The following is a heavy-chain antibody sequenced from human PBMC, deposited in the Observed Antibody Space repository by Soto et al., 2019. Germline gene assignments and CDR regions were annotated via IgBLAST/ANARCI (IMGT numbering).Heavy chain of an antibody. CDR1: GYSFTSYW. Sequence: GESLKISCKGSGYSFTSYWISWVRQMPGKGLEWMGRIDPSDSYTNYSPSFQGHVTISADKSISTAYLQWSSLKASDTAMYYCARHGYYDFWSGYYHNYNWFDPWGQGTLVTVSS. J-gene: IGHJ5*02. CDR2: IDPSDSYT. CDR3: ARHGYYDFWSGYYHNYNWFDP. V-gene: IGHV5-10-1*01. D-gene: IGHD3-3*01.